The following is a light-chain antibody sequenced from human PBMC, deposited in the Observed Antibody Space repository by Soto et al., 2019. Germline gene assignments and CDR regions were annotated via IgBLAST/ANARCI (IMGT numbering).Light chain of an antibody. CDR2: HVT. J-gene: IGLJ1*01. V-gene: IGLV2-14*03. CDR3: CSLTTSHTYV. Sequence: QLVLTQPASVSGSPGQSITISCTGTSSDIGHYDYVFWYQQHPGKAPKLMIYHVTYRPSGVSNRYSGSKSGNSASLTISGLQADDEADYYCCSLTTSHTYVFGSGTKLTVL. CDR1: SSDIGHYDY.